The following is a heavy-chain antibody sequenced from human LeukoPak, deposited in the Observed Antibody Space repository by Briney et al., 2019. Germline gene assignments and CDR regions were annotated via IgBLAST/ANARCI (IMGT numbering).Heavy chain of an antibody. V-gene: IGHV3-30*03. Sequence: GRSLRLSCAASGFTFSSYGMHWVRQAPGKGLEWVAVISYDGSNKYYADSVKGRFTISRDNSKNTLYLQMNSLRAEDTAVYSCARDLIGGAPDYLDYWGQGTLVTVSS. J-gene: IGHJ4*02. CDR1: GFTFSSYG. CDR3: ARDLIGGAPDYLDY. D-gene: IGHD1-26*01. CDR2: ISYDGSNK.